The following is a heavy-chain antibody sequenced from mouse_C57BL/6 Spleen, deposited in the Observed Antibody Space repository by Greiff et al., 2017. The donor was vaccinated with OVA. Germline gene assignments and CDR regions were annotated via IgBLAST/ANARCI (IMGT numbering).Heavy chain of an antibody. J-gene: IGHJ4*01. D-gene: IGHD1-1*01. CDR1: GYTFTSYW. CDR2: IDPSDSET. V-gene: IGHV1-52*01. CDR3: ASGIYYYAMDY. Sequence: VQLKQPGAELVRPGSSVKLSCKASGYTFTSYWMHWVKQRPIQGLEWIGNIDPSDSETHYNQKFKDKATLTVDKSSSTAYMQLSSLTSEDSAVYYCASGIYYYAMDYWGQGTSVTVSS.